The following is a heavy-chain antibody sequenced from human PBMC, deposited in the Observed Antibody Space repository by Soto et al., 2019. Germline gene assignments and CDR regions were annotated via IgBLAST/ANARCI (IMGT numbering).Heavy chain of an antibody. V-gene: IGHV3-30-3*01. CDR2: TSSDEGTK. D-gene: IGHD1-1*01. Sequence: QVQLTESGGGVAQPGGSLRLSYATSGFTFSSHSMHWFRQAPGKGLEWVAVTSSDEGTKFYADSVKGRFTISRDNSKNTLYLHMNSLRVEDTAVYYCAWEVVTTQWYFDNWGQGILVTVSS. J-gene: IGHJ4*02. CDR1: GFTFSSHS. CDR3: AWEVVTTQWYFDN.